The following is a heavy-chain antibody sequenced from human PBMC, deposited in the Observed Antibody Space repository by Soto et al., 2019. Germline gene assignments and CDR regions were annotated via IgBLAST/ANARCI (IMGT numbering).Heavy chain of an antibody. CDR2: IYYSGST. Sequence: SSETLSLTCTVSGGSISSSSYYWGWIRQPPGKGLEWIGSIYYSGSTYYNPSLKSRVTISVDTSKNQFSLKLSSVTAADTAVYYCAHITMVRGVDAFDIWGQGTMVTVSS. CDR1: GGSISSSSYY. V-gene: IGHV4-39*01. D-gene: IGHD3-10*01. J-gene: IGHJ3*02. CDR3: AHITMVRGVDAFDI.